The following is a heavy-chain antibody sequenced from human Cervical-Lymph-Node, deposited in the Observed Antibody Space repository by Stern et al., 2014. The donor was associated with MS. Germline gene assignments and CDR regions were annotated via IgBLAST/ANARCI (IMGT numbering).Heavy chain of an antibody. CDR1: GGSISSNGYY. J-gene: IGHJ4*02. Sequence: QLQLQESGPGLVKPSQTLSLTCTVSGGSISSNGYYWSWIRTHPGKGLEWIGDIHYSGRTYYNPYLKSRGTISVDTCKNLFSLKLSSVTAADTALYYCARSDRLWGSFDYWGQGSLVTVSS. D-gene: IGHD3-16*01. CDR2: IHYSGRT. V-gene: IGHV4-31*03. CDR3: ARSDRLWGSFDY.